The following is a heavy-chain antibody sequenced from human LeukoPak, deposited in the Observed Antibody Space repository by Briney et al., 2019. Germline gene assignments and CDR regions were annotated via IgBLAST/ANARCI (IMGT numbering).Heavy chain of an antibody. Sequence: GESLRLSCVDSRFTFSRYWMSWVRQAPGKGLEWVANIKEDGSEEYYVDSVKGRFTISRDNAKNSLYLQMNSLRAEDTAVYYCARVMLLVTMVRGVITPIYYFDYWGQGTLVTVSS. CDR1: RFTFSRYW. J-gene: IGHJ4*02. V-gene: IGHV3-7*01. CDR3: ARVMLLVTMVRGVITPIYYFDY. D-gene: IGHD3-10*01. CDR2: IKEDGSEE.